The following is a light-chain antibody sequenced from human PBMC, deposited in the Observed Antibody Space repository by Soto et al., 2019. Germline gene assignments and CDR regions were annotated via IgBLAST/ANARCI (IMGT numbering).Light chain of an antibody. J-gene: IGLJ2*01. Sequence: QAVVTQEPSLTVSPGGTVTLNCASNAGAVTSAYYTNWLQQKPGQAPRALIYSTSEKHSWTPARFSGSLLGGKAALTLSAAQPEDEADYYCLLYYGGAQVLFGGGTKLTVL. V-gene: IGLV7-43*01. CDR3: LLYYGGAQVL. CDR1: AGAVTSAYY. CDR2: STS.